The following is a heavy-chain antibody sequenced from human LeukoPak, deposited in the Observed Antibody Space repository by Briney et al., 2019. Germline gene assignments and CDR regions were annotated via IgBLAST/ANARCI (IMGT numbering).Heavy chain of an antibody. D-gene: IGHD2-8*01. CDR2: FNPNSGGT. CDR3: ARDDCTNGVCYQIDY. CDR1: GYTFTGYY. J-gene: IGHJ4*02. V-gene: IGHV1-2*02. Sequence: ASVKVSCKASGYTFTGYYMHWVRQAPGQGLEWMGWFNPNSGGTNYAQKFQGRVTMTRDTSISTAYMELSRLRSDDTAVYYCARDDCTNGVCYQIDYWGQGTLVTVSS.